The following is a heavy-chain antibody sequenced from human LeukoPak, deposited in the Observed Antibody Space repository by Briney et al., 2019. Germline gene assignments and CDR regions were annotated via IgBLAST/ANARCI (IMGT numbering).Heavy chain of an antibody. CDR3: ARLGCVRACPHGALNW. CDR1: GFTFSGYW. V-gene: IGHV3-7*03. Sequence: GGSLRLSCAASGFTFSGYWMSWVRQAPGKGLEWVATVAQDGSEKYYVDSVKGRFTISRDNAKSSLFLQMNSLRAEDTAVYYCARLGCVRACPHGALNWWGQGTLVTVSS. D-gene: IGHD3/OR15-3a*01. J-gene: IGHJ4*02. CDR2: VAQDGSEK.